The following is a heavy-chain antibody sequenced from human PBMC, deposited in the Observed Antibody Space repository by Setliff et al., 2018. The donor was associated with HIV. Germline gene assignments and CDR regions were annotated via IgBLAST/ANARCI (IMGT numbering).Heavy chain of an antibody. Sequence: SETLSLTCSVSGGSISSSTYYWGWIRQPPGKGLEWIGSMSYSGSTYDNPSLKSRVTISVDTSKNQFSLNLSSVTGADTAVYYCARVLRITIIRGPNWFDPWGQGTLVTVSS. J-gene: IGHJ5*02. CDR3: ARVLRITIIRGPNWFDP. D-gene: IGHD3-10*01. CDR2: MSYSGST. V-gene: IGHV4-39*02. CDR1: GGSISSSTYY.